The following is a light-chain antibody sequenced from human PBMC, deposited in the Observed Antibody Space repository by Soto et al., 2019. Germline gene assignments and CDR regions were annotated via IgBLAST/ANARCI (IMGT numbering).Light chain of an antibody. CDR1: QDISNY. Sequence: EIQMTQSPSSLSSSVGDRVTITCKASQDISNYLHWYQQKPGKAPKLLIYDASNLETGIPSRFSGSGSGTDFTFTISSLQPEDIATYYCQQYNNRPFTFGQGTRLEIK. V-gene: IGKV1-33*01. CDR3: QQYNNRPFT. J-gene: IGKJ5*01. CDR2: DAS.